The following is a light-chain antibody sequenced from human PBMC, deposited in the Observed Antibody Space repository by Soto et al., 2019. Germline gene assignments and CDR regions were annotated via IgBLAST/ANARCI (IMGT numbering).Light chain of an antibody. J-gene: IGKJ1*01. CDR3: QQSYSNPTWT. CDR2: DSS. V-gene: IGKV1-39*01. Sequence: DIQLTQSPSSLSASVGDRITITCRASQSISTYINWYQQKPGEAPTLLVYDSSTLQSGVPSRFSGSGFGAEFTLTVSSLQPEDFATYYCQQSYSNPTWTFGQGTKVEIK. CDR1: QSISTY.